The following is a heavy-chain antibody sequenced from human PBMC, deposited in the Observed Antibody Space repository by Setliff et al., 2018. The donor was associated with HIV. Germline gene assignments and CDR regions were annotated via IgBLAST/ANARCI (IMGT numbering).Heavy chain of an antibody. CDR1: GFNFSSHT. Sequence: GGSLRLSCAASGFNFSSHTMNWIRQAPGKGLEWVSSISSTGTYIYYADSMKGRFTISRDNAKNSLYLQMNSLRADDTAVYFCACPKEGYSGSGGAFQIWGQGTMVTVSS. V-gene: IGHV3-21*01. J-gene: IGHJ3*02. D-gene: IGHD3-10*01. CDR3: ACPKEGYSGSGGAFQI. CDR2: ISSTGTYI.